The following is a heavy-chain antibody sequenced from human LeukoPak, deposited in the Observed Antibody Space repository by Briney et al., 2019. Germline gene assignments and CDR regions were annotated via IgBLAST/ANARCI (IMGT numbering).Heavy chain of an antibody. D-gene: IGHD6-13*01. V-gene: IGHV1-18*01. J-gene: IGHJ6*02. CDR2: ISAYNGNT. CDR1: GYTFTSYG. Sequence: ASVNVSCKASGYTFTSYGISWVRQAPGQGLEWMGWISAYNGNTNYAQKLQGRVTMTTDTSTSTAYMELRSLRSDDTAVYYCAREPSFYSIAAAGIDYYYGMDVWGQGTTVTVSS. CDR3: AREPSFYSIAAAGIDYYYGMDV.